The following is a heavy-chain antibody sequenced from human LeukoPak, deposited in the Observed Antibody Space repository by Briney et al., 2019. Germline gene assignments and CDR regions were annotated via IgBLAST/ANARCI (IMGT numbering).Heavy chain of an antibody. Sequence: GGSLRLSCAASGFTFSNYEMNWVRQAPGKGLEWISFISSPLSGGETTIHYADSVKGRFTISRDNAKNSLDLQMNSLRAEDTAVYYCARGGYCSGGSCYTDYFDYWGQGILVTVSS. CDR1: GFTFSNYE. CDR3: ARGGYCSGGSCYTDYFDY. V-gene: IGHV3-48*03. D-gene: IGHD2-15*01. CDR2: ISSPLSGGETTI. J-gene: IGHJ4*02.